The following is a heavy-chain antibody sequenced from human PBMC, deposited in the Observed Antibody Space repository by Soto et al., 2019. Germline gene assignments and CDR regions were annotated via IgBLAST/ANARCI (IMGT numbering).Heavy chain of an antibody. V-gene: IGHV3-30-3*01. CDR2: ISYDGSNK. Sequence: QVQLVESGGGVVQPGRSLRLSCAASGFTYSSYAMHWVRQAPGKGLEWVAVISYDGSNKYYADSVKGRFTISRDNXKXTXSLQMNSLRAEDTAVYYCAREIGFDYGDYDPPAFDYWGQGTLVTVSS. CDR3: AREIGFDYGDYDPPAFDY. CDR1: GFTYSSYA. D-gene: IGHD4-17*01. J-gene: IGHJ4*02.